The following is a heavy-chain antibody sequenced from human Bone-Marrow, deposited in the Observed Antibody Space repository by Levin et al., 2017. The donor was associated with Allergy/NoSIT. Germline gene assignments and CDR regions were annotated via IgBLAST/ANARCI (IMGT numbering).Heavy chain of an antibody. CDR1: GYTFTGYY. Sequence: GESLKISCKASGYTFTGYYMHWVRQAPGQGLEWMGWINPNSGGTNYAQKFQGRVTMTRDTSISTAYMELSRLRSDDTAVYYCAREAVLRRLRVVTTNWFDPWGQGTLVTVSS. D-gene: IGHD3-3*01. CDR3: AREAVLRRLRVVTTNWFDP. V-gene: IGHV1-2*02. CDR2: INPNSGGT. J-gene: IGHJ5*02.